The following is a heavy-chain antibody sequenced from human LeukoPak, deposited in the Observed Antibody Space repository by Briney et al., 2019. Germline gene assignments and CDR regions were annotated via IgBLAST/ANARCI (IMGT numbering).Heavy chain of an antibody. CDR3: ARETCGYHNCFDP. V-gene: IGHV4-31*03. Sequence: PSETLSLTCSVSGGSISRGAYYWGWIRQHPGEGLEWIGYIYSSRRTYYSPSLKSRVTMSIDTSKNQFSLKLGSVTAADTAVYYCARETCGYHNCFDPWGQGTLVTVSS. CDR1: GGSISRGAYY. CDR2: IYSSRRT. J-gene: IGHJ5*02. D-gene: IGHD3-16*02.